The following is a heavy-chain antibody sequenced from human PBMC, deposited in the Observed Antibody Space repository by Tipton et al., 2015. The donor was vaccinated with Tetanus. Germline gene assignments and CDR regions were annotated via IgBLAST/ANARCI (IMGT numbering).Heavy chain of an antibody. CDR1: GGSITPYY. CDR3: ASHYGSGSDDAFDI. D-gene: IGHD3-10*01. Sequence: LRLSCTVSGGSITPYYWSWIRQSSGKGLEWIGYIYHSGSTNYNPSLKSRVTMSLDTSKNQFSLKLSSVTAADTAVFYCASHYGSGSDDAFDIWGQGTMVTVSS. J-gene: IGHJ3*02. CDR2: IYHSGST. V-gene: IGHV4-59*12.